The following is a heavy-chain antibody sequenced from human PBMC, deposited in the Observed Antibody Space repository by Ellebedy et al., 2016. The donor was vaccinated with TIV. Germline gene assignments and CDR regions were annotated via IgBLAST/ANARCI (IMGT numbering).Heavy chain of an antibody. CDR1: GGSISRYY. CDR2: FYHSGDT. J-gene: IGHJ4*02. D-gene: IGHD1-20*01. Sequence: MPSETLSLTCTVSGGSISRYYFTWIPHPPGQVLEWIGYFYHSGDTNYNPSLKSRVPMSVTTSKNQFSRNLRSVTAADTAIYFWAGTYNGNANFDYWGQGTMVTVSS. CDR3: AGTYNGNANFDY. V-gene: IGHV4-59*08.